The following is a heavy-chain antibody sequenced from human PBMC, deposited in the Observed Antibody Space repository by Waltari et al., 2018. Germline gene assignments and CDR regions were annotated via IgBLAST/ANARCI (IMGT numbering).Heavy chain of an antibody. Sequence: QVQLQESGPGLVKPSGTLSLTCAVSGGSISSSNWWSWVRQPPGKGLEWIGYIYYSGSTNYNPSLKSRVTISVDTSKNQFSLKLSSVTAADTAVYYCARQEWAAAGIDYYMDVWGKGTTVTISS. J-gene: IGHJ6*03. CDR1: GGSISSSNW. D-gene: IGHD6-13*01. CDR3: ARQEWAAAGIDYYMDV. V-gene: IGHV4-4*02. CDR2: IYYSGST.